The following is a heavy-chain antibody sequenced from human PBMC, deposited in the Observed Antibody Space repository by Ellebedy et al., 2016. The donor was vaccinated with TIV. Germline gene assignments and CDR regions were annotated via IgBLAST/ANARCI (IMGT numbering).Heavy chain of an antibody. CDR1: GFTFSNYW. CDR2: INQDGSEK. CDR3: AKASGWYEVDY. J-gene: IGHJ4*02. V-gene: IGHV3-7*01. Sequence: GESLKISXAASGFTFSNYWMTWVRQAPGKGLEWVANINQDGSEKYYVDSLKGRFTISRDNARNSLYLQMNSLRAEDTAVYYCAKASGWYEVDYWGQGTLVTVSS. D-gene: IGHD6-19*01.